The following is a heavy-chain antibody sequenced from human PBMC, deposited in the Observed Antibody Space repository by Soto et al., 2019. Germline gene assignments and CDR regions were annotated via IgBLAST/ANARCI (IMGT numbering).Heavy chain of an antibody. CDR2: IYDSGST. V-gene: IGHV4-30-4*01. Sequence: QVQLQESGPGLVKPSQTLSLTCTVSGGSISSGDYYWSWIRQPPGKGLEWIGYIYDSGSTYYNSSLKSRVNITLDTSKNQFSLKLTAVTAAATAVYYCARDGGVGPWGQGTLVTVSS. D-gene: IGHD2-8*02. CDR3: ARDGGVGP. J-gene: IGHJ5*02. CDR1: GGSISSGDYY.